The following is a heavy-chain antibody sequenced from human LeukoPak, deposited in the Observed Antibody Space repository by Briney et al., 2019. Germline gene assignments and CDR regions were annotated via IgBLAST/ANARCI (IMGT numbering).Heavy chain of an antibody. CDR3: ARGIGFYDFWSGYYDYMDV. V-gene: IGHV4-4*02. D-gene: IGHD3-3*01. CDR2: INHSGST. CDR1: GGSISSSNW. J-gene: IGHJ6*03. Sequence: SETLSLTCAVSGGSISSSNWWSWVRQPPGKGLEWIGEINHSGSTNYNPSLKSRVTISVDTSKNQFSLKLSSVTAADTAVYYCARGIGFYDFWSGYYDYMDVWGKGTTVTVSS.